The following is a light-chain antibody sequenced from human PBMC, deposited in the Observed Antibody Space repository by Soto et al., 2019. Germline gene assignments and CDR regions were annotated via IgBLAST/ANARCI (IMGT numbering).Light chain of an antibody. CDR1: QSVSSS. CDR3: QQRSNWPPFT. CDR2: DAS. Sequence: EVVLTQSPATLSLSPGERATLSCRASQSVSSSLAWYQQKPGQTPRLLIYDASNRATGIPARFSGSGSGTDFTLTINSLESEDFAVYYCQQRSNWPPFTFGPGTTVDVE. V-gene: IGKV3-11*01. J-gene: IGKJ3*01.